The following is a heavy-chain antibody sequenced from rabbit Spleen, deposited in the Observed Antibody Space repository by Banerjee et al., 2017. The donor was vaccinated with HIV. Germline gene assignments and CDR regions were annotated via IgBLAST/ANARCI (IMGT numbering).Heavy chain of an antibody. CDR2: IYAGSSGFT. J-gene: IGHJ6*01. CDR1: GFSLTSSDY. D-gene: IGHD1-1*01. Sequence: QSLEESGGDLVKPGASLTLTCTASGFSLTSSDYMCWVRQAPGKGLEWIACIYAGSSGFTYHASWAKGRFPISKTSSTTVTLQMTSLTAADTATYFCARDTSTSFSSYGMDLWGPGTLVTVS. V-gene: IGHV1S40*01. CDR3: ARDTSTSFSSYGMDL.